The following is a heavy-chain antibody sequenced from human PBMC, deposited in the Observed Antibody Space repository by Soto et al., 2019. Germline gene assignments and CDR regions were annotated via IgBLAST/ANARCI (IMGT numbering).Heavy chain of an antibody. D-gene: IGHD6-13*01. V-gene: IGHV1-18*01. CDR3: ARESSSSGHDY. J-gene: IGHJ4*02. CDR1: GYTFTSYV. Sequence: QVQLVQSGAEVKKPGASVRVSCKASGYTFTSYVTSWVRQAPGQGLEWMGWIGACNGKTNYAQKLQGRVTMTTATATSTAYMELRSLRSDDTAVYYCARESSSSGHDYWGQGTLVTVSS. CDR2: IGACNGKT.